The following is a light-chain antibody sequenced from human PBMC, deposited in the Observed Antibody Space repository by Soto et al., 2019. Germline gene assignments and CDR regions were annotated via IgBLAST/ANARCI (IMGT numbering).Light chain of an antibody. CDR3: QQSYSTFRT. J-gene: IGKJ1*01. V-gene: IGKV1-39*01. Sequence: DIQMTQSPSSLSASVGDRVTITCRASQSISSYLNWYQQKPGKAPKLLIYAASSLQSGVPSRFSGSGSGTDFTLTISSLQPEDFATYYCQQSYSTFRTFGLGTKVDIK. CDR2: AAS. CDR1: QSISSY.